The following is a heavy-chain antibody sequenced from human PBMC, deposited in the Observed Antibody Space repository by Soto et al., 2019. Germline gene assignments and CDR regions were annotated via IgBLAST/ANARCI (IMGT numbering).Heavy chain of an antibody. Sequence: QVQLVESGGGVVQPGRSLRLSCAASGFTFSSYGMHWVRQAPGKGLEWVAVIWDDGSNKYYADSVKGRFTISRDNSKNTXYLQMNSLRXXDTXXXXXXXXXXXXXXXXXXXXXDVWGQGTTVTVSS. CDR2: IWDDGSNK. CDR1: GFTFSSYG. V-gene: IGHV3-33*01. J-gene: IGHJ6*02. CDR3: XXXXXXXXXXXXXXXXDV.